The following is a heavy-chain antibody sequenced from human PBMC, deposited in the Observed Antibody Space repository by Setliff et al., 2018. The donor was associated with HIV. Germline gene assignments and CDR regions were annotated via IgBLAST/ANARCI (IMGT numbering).Heavy chain of an antibody. CDR2: ISSSSSYT. Sequence: GGSLRLSCAASGFTFSSYEMSWVRQAPGKGLKWVSYISSSSSYTNYADSVKGRFTISRDNAKNSLYLQMNSLRAEDMALYYCVRDKWLVPDTFDIWGQGTMVTVSS. D-gene: IGHD6-19*01. V-gene: IGHV3-11*05. CDR3: VRDKWLVPDTFDI. CDR1: GFTFSSYE. J-gene: IGHJ3*02.